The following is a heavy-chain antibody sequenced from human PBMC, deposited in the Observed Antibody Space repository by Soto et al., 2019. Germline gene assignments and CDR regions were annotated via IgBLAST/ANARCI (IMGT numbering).Heavy chain of an antibody. Sequence: SVNVSCKASGFTFTSSAVQWVRQARGQRLEWIGWIVVGSGNTNYAQKFQERVTITRDMSTSTAYMELSSLRSEDTAVYYCAPFKVLGYYFSEDYYGMEVWGQGTTVTVSS. D-gene: IGHD3-3*01. CDR2: IVVGSGNT. CDR3: APFKVLGYYFSEDYYGMEV. CDR1: GFTFTSSA. V-gene: IGHV1-58*01. J-gene: IGHJ6*02.